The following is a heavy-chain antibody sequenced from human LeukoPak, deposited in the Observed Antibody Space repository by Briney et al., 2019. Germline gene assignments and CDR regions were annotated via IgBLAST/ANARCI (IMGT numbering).Heavy chain of an antibody. CDR3: AINTAMVGNTFDY. D-gene: IGHD5-18*01. CDR1: GYTFTGYY. J-gene: IGHJ4*02. Sequence: GASVKVSCKASGYTFTGYYMHWGRQAPGQGLEWRGGINPNSGGTNYAQKFQGRVTMTRDTSISTAYMEPSRRRSDDTAVYYCAINTAMVGNTFDYWGQGTLVTVSS. V-gene: IGHV1-2*02. CDR2: INPNSGGT.